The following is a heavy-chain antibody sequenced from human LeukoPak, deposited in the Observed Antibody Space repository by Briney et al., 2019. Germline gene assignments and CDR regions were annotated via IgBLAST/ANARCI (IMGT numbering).Heavy chain of an antibody. CDR1: GFTFSSYA. J-gene: IGHJ3*02. Sequence: GGSLRLSCAASGFTFSSYAMHWVRQAPGKGLEWVAVISYDGSNKYYADSVKGRFTISRDNSKNTLYLQMNSLRAEDTAVYYCARGSLTVTTAFDIWGQGTMVTVSS. CDR2: ISYDGSNK. CDR3: ARGSLTVTTAFDI. V-gene: IGHV3-30-3*01. D-gene: IGHD4-17*01.